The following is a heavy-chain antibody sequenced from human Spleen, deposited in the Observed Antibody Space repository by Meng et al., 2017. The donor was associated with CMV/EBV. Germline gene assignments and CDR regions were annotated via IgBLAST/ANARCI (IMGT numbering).Heavy chain of an antibody. V-gene: IGHV1-69*02. CDR2: IIPILGEA. D-gene: IGHD3-3*01. CDR3: ARSFDFWSP. Sequence: KVSGQASGDTFTSYTLNWVRQAPGQGLEWMGSIIPILGEANYTQKFQGRLSITADKSTSTAYMELNSLRSEDTAVYYCARSFDFWSPWGQGTLVTVSS. J-gene: IGHJ5*02. CDR1: GDTFTSYT.